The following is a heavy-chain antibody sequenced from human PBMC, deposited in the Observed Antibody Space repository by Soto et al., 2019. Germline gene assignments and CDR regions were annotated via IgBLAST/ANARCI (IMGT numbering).Heavy chain of an antibody. CDR2: IYYSGST. J-gene: IGHJ4*02. CDR1: GGSISSSNYY. D-gene: IGHD3-16*02. Sequence: QVQLQESGPGLVKPSQTLSLTCTVSGGSISSSNYYWSWIRQHPGKGLERIGNIYYSGSTYYNPSLKGRVTISVDTSKNQFSRKLSSVTAADTAVYYCARVVTFGGVIVDRQYYFEYWGQGTLVTVSS. V-gene: IGHV4-31*03. CDR3: ARVVTFGGVIVDRQYYFEY.